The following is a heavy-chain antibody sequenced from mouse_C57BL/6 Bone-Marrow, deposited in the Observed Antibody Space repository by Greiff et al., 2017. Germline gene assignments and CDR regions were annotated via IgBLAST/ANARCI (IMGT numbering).Heavy chain of an antibody. D-gene: IGHD2-4*01. CDR1: GYTFTDYE. CDR2: IDPETGGT. J-gene: IGHJ3*01. CDR3: TRYYDYDD. V-gene: IGHV1-15*01. Sequence: QVQLQQSGAELVRPGASVTLSCKASGYTFTDYEMHWVKQTPVHGLEWIGAIDPETGGTAYNQKFKGKAILTADKSSSTAYMELRSLTSEYSAVYYCTRYYDYDDWGQGTLVTVSA.